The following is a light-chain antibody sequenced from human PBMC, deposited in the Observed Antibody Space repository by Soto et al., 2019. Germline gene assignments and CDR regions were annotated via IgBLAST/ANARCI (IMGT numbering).Light chain of an antibody. CDR1: QTISNS. CDR3: QQSYTTPLFT. J-gene: IGKJ3*01. V-gene: IGKV1-39*01. CDR2: ATS. Sequence: DIQMTQSPSSLSASVGDRVTITCRASQTISNSLNWYQQRPGKAPKLLIYATSNLQSGVPSRFSGSGSGTDFTLTISSLQHEDFATYYCQQSYTTPLFTFGPGTKVDIE.